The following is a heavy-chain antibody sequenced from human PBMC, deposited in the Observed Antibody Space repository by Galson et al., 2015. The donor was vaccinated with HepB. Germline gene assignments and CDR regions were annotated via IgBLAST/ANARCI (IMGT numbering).Heavy chain of an antibody. CDR2: ISAHNGNT. D-gene: IGHD2-8*01. CDR3: ARGYRGMLRGMVH. CDR1: GYTFTNYG. J-gene: IGHJ4*02. Sequence: SVKVSCKASGYTFTNYGINWVRQAPGQGLEWMGWISAHNGNTNYAQKLQGRVTMTTDTSTRTAYMELRRLRSDDTAVYYCARGYRGMLRGMVHWGQGTQVTVSS. V-gene: IGHV1-18*01.